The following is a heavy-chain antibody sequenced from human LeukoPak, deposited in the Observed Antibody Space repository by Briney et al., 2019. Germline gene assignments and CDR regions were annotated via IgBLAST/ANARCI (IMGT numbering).Heavy chain of an antibody. Sequence: PSDTLSLTCTVSGGSISSGGYYWSWIRQHPGKGLEWNGYIYYSGSTNYNPSLKSRVTISVDTSKNQFSLKLSSVTAADTAVYYRAREHCSSTSCYELDYWGQGTLVTVSS. D-gene: IGHD2-2*01. V-gene: IGHV4-31*03. CDR3: AREHCSSTSCYELDY. CDR1: GGSISSGGYY. CDR2: IYYSGST. J-gene: IGHJ4*02.